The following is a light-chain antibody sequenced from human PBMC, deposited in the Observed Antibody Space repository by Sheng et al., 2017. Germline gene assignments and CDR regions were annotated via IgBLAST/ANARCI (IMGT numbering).Light chain of an antibody. V-gene: IGLV2-14*01. CDR2: DVS. CDR3: SSYTSSITLV. J-gene: IGLJ3*02. Sequence: QSALTQPASVSGSPGQSITISRTGTSSDVGGYNYVSWYQQHPGKAPKLMIYDVSNRPSGVSDRFSGSKSGNTASLTISGLQAEDEADYYCSSYTSSITLVFGGGTKLTVL. CDR1: SSDVGGYNY.